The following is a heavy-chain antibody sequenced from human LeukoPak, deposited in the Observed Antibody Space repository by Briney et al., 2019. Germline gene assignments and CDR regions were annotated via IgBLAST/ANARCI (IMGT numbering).Heavy chain of an antibody. Sequence: ASVKVSCKASGYTFTSYYMHWVRQAPGQGLEWMGIINPSGGSTSYAQKFQGRVTMTRDTSTSTVYMEPSSLRSEDTAVYYCARLEYNWNDLYYYGMDVWGQGTTVTVSS. CDR2: INPSGGST. CDR3: ARLEYNWNDLYYYGMDV. J-gene: IGHJ6*02. V-gene: IGHV1-46*01. D-gene: IGHD1-1*01. CDR1: GYTFTSYY.